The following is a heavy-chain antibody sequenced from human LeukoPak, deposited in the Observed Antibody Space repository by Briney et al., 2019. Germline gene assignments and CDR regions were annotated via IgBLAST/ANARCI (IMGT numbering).Heavy chain of an antibody. D-gene: IGHD1-7*01. Sequence: SETLSLTCAVYGGSFSGYYWSWIRQPPGKGLEWIGEINHSGSTNYNPSLKSRVTISVDTSKNQFSLKLSSVTAADTAVYYRARTHPETGTTVFDYWGQGTLVTVSS. J-gene: IGHJ4*02. CDR3: ARTHPETGTTVFDY. CDR2: INHSGST. CDR1: GGSFSGYY. V-gene: IGHV4-34*01.